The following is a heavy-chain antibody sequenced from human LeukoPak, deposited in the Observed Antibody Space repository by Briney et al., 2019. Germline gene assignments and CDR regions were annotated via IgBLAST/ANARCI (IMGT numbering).Heavy chain of an antibody. CDR3: ARLSLYYDFWSGYYLF. V-gene: IGHV4-39*02. Sequence: SETLSLSCTVSGGSISSSSYYWGWIRQPPGKGLEWIGCIYYSGSTYYNPSLKSRVPISVDTSKTHCTLKLSSVTAADTAVYYCARLSLYYDFWSGYYLFWGQGTLVTVSS. J-gene: IGHJ4*02. CDR1: GGSISSSSYY. D-gene: IGHD3-3*01. CDR2: IYYSGST.